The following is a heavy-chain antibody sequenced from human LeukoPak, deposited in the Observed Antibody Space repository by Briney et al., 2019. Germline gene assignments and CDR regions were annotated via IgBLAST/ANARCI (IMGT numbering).Heavy chain of an antibody. J-gene: IGHJ3*01. CDR2: ISGSGFST. V-gene: IGHV3-23*01. CDR3: AKDPNGDYIGTFDV. CDR1: KFNFNAYG. D-gene: IGHD4-17*01. Sequence: GGSLRLSCSTSKFNFNAYGMSWVRQTPGKGLEWVSSISGSGFSTRYADSVQGRFTISRDNSKNTLYLQMNSLRAEDTAVYYCAKDPNGDYIGTFDVWGQGTMVTVSS.